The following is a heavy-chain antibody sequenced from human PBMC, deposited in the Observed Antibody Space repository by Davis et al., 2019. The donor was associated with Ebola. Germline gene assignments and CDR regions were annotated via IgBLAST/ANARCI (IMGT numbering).Heavy chain of an antibody. CDR2: INTNTGNP. V-gene: IGHV7-4-1*02. CDR3: ARYQSHYYDSSGEDY. CDR1: GYTFTSYA. J-gene: IGHJ4*02. Sequence: ASVKVSCKASGYTFTSYAMNWVRQAPGQGLEWMGWINTNTGNPTYAQGFTGRFVFSLDTSVSTAYLQISSLKAEDTAVYYCARYQSHYYDSSGEDYWGQGTLVTVSS. D-gene: IGHD3-22*01.